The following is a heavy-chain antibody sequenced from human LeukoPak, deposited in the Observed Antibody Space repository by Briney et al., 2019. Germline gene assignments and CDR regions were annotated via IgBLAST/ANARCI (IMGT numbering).Heavy chain of an antibody. CDR3: ARDVEIAAAGPICDP. D-gene: IGHD6-13*01. V-gene: IGHV1-18*01. CDR1: GYTFTSYG. J-gene: IGHJ5*02. CDR2: ISAYNGNT. Sequence: ASVKVSCKASGYTFTSYGISWVRQAPGQGLEWMGWISAYNGNTNYAQKLQGRVTMTTDTSTSTAYMELRSLRSDDTAVYYCARDVEIAAAGPICDPWGQGTLVTVSS.